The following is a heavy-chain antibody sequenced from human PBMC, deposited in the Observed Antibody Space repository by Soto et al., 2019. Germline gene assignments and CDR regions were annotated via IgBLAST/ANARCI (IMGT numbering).Heavy chain of an antibody. Sequence: QVQLQESGPGLVKPSETLSLRCTVSGGSISNYYWTWIRQPPGKGLEWIGYIDYSGTTNYNPSLSSRVTISVDTSRNQFSLKLSPVTAADTAVYYCARGAYYYYGMDVWGQGTTVTVSS. V-gene: IGHV4-59*01. CDR2: IDYSGTT. CDR1: GGSISNYY. J-gene: IGHJ6*02. CDR3: ARGAYYYYGMDV.